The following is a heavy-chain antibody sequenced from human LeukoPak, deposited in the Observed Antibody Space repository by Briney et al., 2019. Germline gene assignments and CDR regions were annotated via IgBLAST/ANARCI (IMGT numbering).Heavy chain of an antibody. Sequence: ASVKVSCKASGYTFTGYYMHWVRQAPGQGLEWMGWIHPNSGGTNYAQKFQGRVTMTRDTSISTAYMELSRLRSDDTAVYYCARDIVVVPAAIRIWFDPWGQGTLVTVSS. CDR2: IHPNSGGT. V-gene: IGHV1-2*02. CDR1: GYTFTGYY. D-gene: IGHD2-2*02. J-gene: IGHJ5*02. CDR3: ARDIVVVPAAIRIWFDP.